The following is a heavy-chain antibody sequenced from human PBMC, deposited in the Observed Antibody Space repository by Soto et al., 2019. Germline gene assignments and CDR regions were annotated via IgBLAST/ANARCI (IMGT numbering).Heavy chain of an antibody. CDR2: IYYNRNT. Sequence: QLQLQESGPGLVEPSETLSLTCTVSGGSISSSPYYWAWIRQPPGKGLQWIGNIYYNRNTFYNPSLKSRVAISIDTSKNQFSLRLSSVTASDTAVYYCARHGPLTNNWNQLNCWGQGTLVTVSS. D-gene: IGHD1-1*01. CDR3: ARHGPLTNNWNQLNC. V-gene: IGHV4-39*01. J-gene: IGHJ4*02. CDR1: GGSISSSPYY.